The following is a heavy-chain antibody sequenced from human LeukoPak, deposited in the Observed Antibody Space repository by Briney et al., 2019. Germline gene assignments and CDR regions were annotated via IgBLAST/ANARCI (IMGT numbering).Heavy chain of an antibody. CDR3: ARHRLSRLLYNWFDP. CDR1: GGSISSSSYY. J-gene: IGHJ5*02. V-gene: IGHV4-39*01. Sequence: SETLSLTCTASGGSISSSSYYWGWIRQPPGKGLEWIGSIYYSGSTYYNPSLKSRVTISVDTSKNQFSLKLSSVTAADTAVYYCARHRLSRLLYNWFDPWGQGTLVTVSS. CDR2: IYYSGST. D-gene: IGHD2/OR15-2a*01.